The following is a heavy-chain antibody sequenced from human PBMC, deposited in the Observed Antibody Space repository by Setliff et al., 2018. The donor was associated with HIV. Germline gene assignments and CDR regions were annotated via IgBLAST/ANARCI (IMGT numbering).Heavy chain of an antibody. Sequence: SETLSLTCTVSGDSSSNDYWTWVRQPPGKGLEWIGNIHTSGTTKYNPSFKSRVTISVDTSKNQFSLRVNSVTAADTAVYYCARSLVPSGYYYGRHAFDIWGQGTKVTVSS. CDR2: IHTSGTT. CDR1: GDSSSNDY. V-gene: IGHV4-4*08. CDR3: ARSLVPSGYYYGRHAFDI. D-gene: IGHD3-22*01. J-gene: IGHJ3*02.